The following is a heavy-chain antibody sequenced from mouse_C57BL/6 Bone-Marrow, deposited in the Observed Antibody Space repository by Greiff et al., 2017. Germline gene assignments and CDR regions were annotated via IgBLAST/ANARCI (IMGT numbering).Heavy chain of an antibody. J-gene: IGHJ4*01. Sequence: VQLQQSGPGLAKPSQTLSLTCSVTGYSITSDYWNWIRKFPGNKLEYMGYISSSGSTYYNTSIKSRLSITRDTSKTQYYLQLHSGTTEDTATYYCARGNDYARDYWGQGTSVTVSS. CDR1: GYSITSDY. CDR2: ISSSGST. CDR3: ARGNDYARDY. V-gene: IGHV3-8*01.